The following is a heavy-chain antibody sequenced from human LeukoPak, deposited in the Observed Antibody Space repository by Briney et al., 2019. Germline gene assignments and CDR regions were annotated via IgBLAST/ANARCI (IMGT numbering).Heavy chain of an antibody. CDR2: IYSGST. V-gene: IGHV4-59*01. CDR3: ARKGVELDY. CDR1: GGSIKSYY. D-gene: IGHD1-1*01. Sequence: SETLSLTCTVSGGSIKSYYWSWIRQSPGKGLEWIGYIYSGSTNYNPSLKSRVTISIDTSKNQFSLKLSSVTAADTAVYYCARKGVELDYWGQGILVTVSS. J-gene: IGHJ4*02.